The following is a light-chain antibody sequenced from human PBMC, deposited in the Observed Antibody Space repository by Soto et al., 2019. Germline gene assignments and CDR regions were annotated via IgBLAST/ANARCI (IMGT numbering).Light chain of an antibody. CDR3: QQYGSSPPRT. CDR2: GAS. J-gene: IGKJ1*01. Sequence: EIVLMKSPGILSLSPGERATLSCRASQSVSNDFLAWYQQKPGQAPRLLIYGASTRATDVPDRFSGSGSGADFTLSISRLEPEDFAVYYCQQYGSSPPRTFGQGTKVDIK. CDR1: QSVSNDF. V-gene: IGKV3-20*01.